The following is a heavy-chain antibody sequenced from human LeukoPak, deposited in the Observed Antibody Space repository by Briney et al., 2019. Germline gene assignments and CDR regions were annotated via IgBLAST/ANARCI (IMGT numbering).Heavy chain of an antibody. CDR2: INQDGSEE. Sequence: GGSLRLSCAASGFTFSHYWMTWVRQAPGKGLEWVAHINQDGSEEHYMDSVKARFTITRDNAKNSLSLQMNSLRAEDTAVYYCVRDGGVSGYDLLDYWGQGTLVTVSS. J-gene: IGHJ4*02. CDR1: GFTFSHYW. D-gene: IGHD5-12*01. V-gene: IGHV3-7*01. CDR3: VRDGGVSGYDLLDY.